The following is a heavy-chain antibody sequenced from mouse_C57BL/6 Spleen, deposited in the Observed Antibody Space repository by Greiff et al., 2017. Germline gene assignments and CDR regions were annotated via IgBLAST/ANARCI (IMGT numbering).Heavy chain of an antibody. J-gene: IGHJ3*01. CDR1: GFTFSSYG. V-gene: IGHV5-6*02. Sequence: DVMLVESGGDLVKPGGSLKLSCAASGFTFSSYGMSWVRQTPDKRLEWVATISSGGSYTYYPDSVKGRFTISRDNAKNTLYLQMSSLKSEDTAMYYCARHEGNPFAYWGQGTLVTVSA. CDR2: ISSGGSYT. CDR3: ARHEGNPFAY. D-gene: IGHD2-1*01.